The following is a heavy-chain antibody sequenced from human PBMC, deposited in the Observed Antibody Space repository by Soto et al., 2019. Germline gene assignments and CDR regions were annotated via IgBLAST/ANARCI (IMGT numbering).Heavy chain of an antibody. CDR1: GFTFSSYG. J-gene: IGHJ5*02. V-gene: IGHV3-30-3*01. CDR2: ISYDGSNK. CDR3: ARDRVGCISNSCHNWFDP. D-gene: IGHD2-2*01. Sequence: EVSLRLSCAASGFTFSSYGMHWVRQAPGKGQEWVAVISYDGSNKYYADSVKGRFTISRDNSKNTLYLQMNSLRAEDTPVYYCARDRVGCISNSCHNWFDPWGQGT.